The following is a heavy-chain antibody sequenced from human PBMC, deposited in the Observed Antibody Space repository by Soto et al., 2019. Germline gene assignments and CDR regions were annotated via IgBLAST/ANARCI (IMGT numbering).Heavy chain of an antibody. CDR2: VYHSGST. V-gene: IGHV4-38-2*01. CDR1: GYSISSGCY. Sequence: PSATLSLTCSVSGYSISSGCYWGFIRQPPGKGLEWIGSVYHSGSTYYNPSLKSRVTISVDTSKNQFSLKLSSVTAADMAVYYCARQDKGDFWSGWDAFDIWGQGTMVTVS. J-gene: IGHJ3*02. D-gene: IGHD3-3*01. CDR3: ARQDKGDFWSGWDAFDI.